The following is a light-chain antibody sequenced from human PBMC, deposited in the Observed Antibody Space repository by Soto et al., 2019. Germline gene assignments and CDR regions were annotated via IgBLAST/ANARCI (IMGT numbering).Light chain of an antibody. Sequence: QYALTQPASVSGSPGQSITISCTGTSSDVGVYNYVSWYQHHPGKAPKLMIYEVSNRPSGVSNRFSGSKSGNTASLTISGLQAEDEADYYCSSYTSSWVIFGGGTQLTVL. CDR3: SSYTSSWVI. J-gene: IGLJ2*01. V-gene: IGLV2-14*01. CDR1: SSDVGVYNY. CDR2: EVS.